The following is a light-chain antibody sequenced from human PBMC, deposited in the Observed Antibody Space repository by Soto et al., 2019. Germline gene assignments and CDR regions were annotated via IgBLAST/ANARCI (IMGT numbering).Light chain of an antibody. V-gene: IGKV3-20*01. J-gene: IGKJ3*01. Sequence: EIVLTQSPGTLSLSPGERATLSCRASQSVSSSYLAWYQQKPGQAPRLLIYGASSRATGITDRFSGSGSGTDFTLTISRLEPEDFAVYYCQQYGSSLFTFGPATKVDIK. CDR1: QSVSSSY. CDR2: GAS. CDR3: QQYGSSLFT.